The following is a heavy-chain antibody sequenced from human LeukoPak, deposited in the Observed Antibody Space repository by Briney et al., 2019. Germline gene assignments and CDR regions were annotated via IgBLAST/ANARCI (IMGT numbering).Heavy chain of an antibody. V-gene: IGHV1-46*01. Sequence: ASVKVSCKASGYTFTSYYMHWVRQAPGQGLEWMGIINPSGGSTSYAQKFQGRVTMTRDTSTSTVYMELSSLRSEDTAVYYCATLSSGWYRGTQNFDYWGQGTLVTVSS. D-gene: IGHD6-19*01. CDR1: GYTFTSYY. J-gene: IGHJ4*02. CDR3: ATLSSGWYRGTQNFDY. CDR2: INPSGGST.